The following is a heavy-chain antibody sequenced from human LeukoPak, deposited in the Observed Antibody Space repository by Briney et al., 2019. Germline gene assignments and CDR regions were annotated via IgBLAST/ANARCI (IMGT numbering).Heavy chain of an antibody. V-gene: IGHV4-61*02. J-gene: IGHJ4*02. CDR2: IYTSGST. Sequence: KASETLSLTCTVSGGSISSGSYYWSWIRQPAGKGLEWIRRIYTSGSTNYNPSLKSRVTISVDTSKNQFSLKLSSVTAADTAVYYCARVITDGHFDYWGQGTLVTVSS. CDR3: ARVITDGHFDY. CDR1: GGSISSGSYY. D-gene: IGHD5-24*01.